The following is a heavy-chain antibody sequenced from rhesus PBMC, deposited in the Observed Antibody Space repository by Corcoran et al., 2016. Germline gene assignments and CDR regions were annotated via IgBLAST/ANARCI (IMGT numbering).Heavy chain of an antibody. CDR3: ARRHVTGTTAVDY. J-gene: IGHJ4*01. V-gene: IGHV3-115*02. Sequence: EVQLAESGGGLVQPGGSLRLSCAASGFTFSGYEMHWVRQAPGKGLESVLVIVVDSSYPHYADSVKGRFTISRDNAKNSLSLQMNSLRAEDTAVYYCARRHVTGTTAVDYWGQGVLVTVSS. CDR2: IVVDSSYP. D-gene: IGHD1-7*02. CDR1: GFTFSGYE.